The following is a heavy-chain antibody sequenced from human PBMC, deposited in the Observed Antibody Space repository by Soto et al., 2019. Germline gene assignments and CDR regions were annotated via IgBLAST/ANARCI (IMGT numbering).Heavy chain of an antibody. CDR3: TREYSSSQGDH. J-gene: IGHJ4*02. V-gene: IGHV3-49*03. CDR2: IRSKAYGGTT. D-gene: IGHD6-6*01. Sequence: EVQLVESGGGLVQPGRSLRLSCTASGFTFGDYAMSWFRQAPGKGLEWVGFIRSKAYGGTTEYAASVKGRFTISRDDSKRIACLQMNSLKTEDTAVYYCTREYSSSQGDHWGQGTLVTVSS. CDR1: GFTFGDYA.